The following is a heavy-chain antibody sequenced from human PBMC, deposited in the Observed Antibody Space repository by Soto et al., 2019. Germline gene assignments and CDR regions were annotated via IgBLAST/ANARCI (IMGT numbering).Heavy chain of an antibody. Sequence: EVQVVESGGGLVQPGGSLRVSCVGSGFTFRSYWMSWVRQAPGKGLEWVANIRPDGSEKYYVDSVKGRFTISRDNAKNSWYLQMSSLRAEDTAGYYSAREEGATLANNGFDSWGQGALVTASS. D-gene: IGHD5-12*01. J-gene: IGHJ5*01. CDR1: GFTFRSYW. V-gene: IGHV3-7*03. CDR2: IRPDGSEK. CDR3: AREEGATLANNGFDS.